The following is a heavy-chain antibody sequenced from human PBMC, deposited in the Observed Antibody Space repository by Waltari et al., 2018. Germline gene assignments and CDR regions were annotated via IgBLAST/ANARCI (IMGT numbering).Heavy chain of an antibody. V-gene: IGHV3-53*02. CDR1: GFTVSSNY. D-gene: IGHD3-3*01. J-gene: IGHJ4*02. Sequence: EVQLVETGGGLIQPGGSLSLSCAASGFTVSSNYMSWVRQAPGKGLEWVSVIYSGGSTYYADSVKGRFTISRDNSKNTLYLQMNSLRAEDTAVYYCASADDFWSGNDYWGQGTLVTVSS. CDR2: IYSGGST. CDR3: ASADDFWSGNDY.